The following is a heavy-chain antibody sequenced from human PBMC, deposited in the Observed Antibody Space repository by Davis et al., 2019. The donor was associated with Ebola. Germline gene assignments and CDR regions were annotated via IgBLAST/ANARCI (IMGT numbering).Heavy chain of an antibody. Sequence: GESLKISCAASGFTFSSYSMNWVRQDPGKGLEWVSSISDSSSYIYYADSVKGRFTISRDNAKNSLYLQMNSLRAEDTAVYYCARGGYYDILTGYYNYYYYMDVWGKGTTVTVPS. V-gene: IGHV3-21*01. J-gene: IGHJ6*03. CDR3: ARGGYYDILTGYYNYYYYMDV. CDR1: GFTFSSYS. CDR2: ISDSSSYI. D-gene: IGHD3-9*01.